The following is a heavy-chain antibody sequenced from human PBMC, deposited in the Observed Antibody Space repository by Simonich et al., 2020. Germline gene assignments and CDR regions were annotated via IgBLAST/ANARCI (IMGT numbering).Heavy chain of an antibody. CDR2: IIPILGIA. CDR1: GGTFSSYA. D-gene: IGHD3-10*01. J-gene: IGHJ4*02. Sequence: QVQLVQSGAEVKKPGSSVKVSCKASGGTFSSYAISWVRQAPVQGLEWKVGIIPILGIANYAQKIQGRVTITADKSTSTAYMELSSLRSEDTAVYYCARTNTMRELDTMVRGVDYFDYWGQGTLVTVSS. CDR3: ARTNTMRELDTMVRGVDYFDY. V-gene: IGHV1-69*09.